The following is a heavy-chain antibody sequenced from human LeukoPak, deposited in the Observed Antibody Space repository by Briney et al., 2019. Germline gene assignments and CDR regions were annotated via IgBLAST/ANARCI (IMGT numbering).Heavy chain of an antibody. V-gene: IGHV3-48*01. J-gene: IGHJ3*02. CDR3: ARDRVAPPYYYDSRPSAFDI. D-gene: IGHD3-22*01. CDR2: ISSSSSTI. Sequence: HPGGSLRLSCAASGFTFSSYSMNWVRQAPGKGLEWVSYISSSSSTIYYADSVKGRFTVSRDNAKNSLYLQMNSLRAEDTAVYYCARDRVAPPYYYDSRPSAFDIWGQGTMVTVSS. CDR1: GFTFSSYS.